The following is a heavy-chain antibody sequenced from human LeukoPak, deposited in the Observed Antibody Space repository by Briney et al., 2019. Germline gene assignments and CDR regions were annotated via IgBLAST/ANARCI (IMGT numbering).Heavy chain of an antibody. Sequence: SETLSPTCTVSGGSISSYYWSWIRQPAGKGLEWIGRIYTSGSTNYNPSLKSRVTMSVDTSKNQFSLKLSSVTAADTAVYYCARDFSGITMVRGVILPFDYWGQGTLVTVSS. CDR2: IYTSGST. CDR3: ARDFSGITMVRGVILPFDY. D-gene: IGHD3-10*01. J-gene: IGHJ4*02. V-gene: IGHV4-4*07. CDR1: GGSISSYY.